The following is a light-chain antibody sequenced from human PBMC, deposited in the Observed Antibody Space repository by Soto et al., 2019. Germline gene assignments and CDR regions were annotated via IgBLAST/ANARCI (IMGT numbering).Light chain of an antibody. Sequence: EIVMTQSPATLSVSPGERATLSCRASQSVNSNLAWYQQKPGQAPRPLIYGASTRATDIPARFSGSGSGTEFTLTISSLQSEDFAVYYCQQYNDWPYTFGQGTKLEIK. CDR3: QQYNDWPYT. J-gene: IGKJ2*01. CDR1: QSVNSN. V-gene: IGKV3-15*01. CDR2: GAS.